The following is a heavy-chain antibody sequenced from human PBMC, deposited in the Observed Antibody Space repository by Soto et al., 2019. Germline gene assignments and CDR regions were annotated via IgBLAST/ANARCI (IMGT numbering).Heavy chain of an antibody. CDR1: GFTFGDYA. CDR3: TRARILVVAAAIRLYYYYYMDV. V-gene: IGHV3-49*03. Sequence: EVQLVESGGGLVQPGRSLRLSCTASGFTFGDYAMSWFRQAPGKGLEWVGFIRSKAYGGTTEYAASVKGRFTISRDDSISIAYLQMNSLKSEDTAVYYCTRARILVVAAAIRLYYYYYMDVWGKGTTVTVSS. CDR2: IRSKAYGGTT. D-gene: IGHD2-2*01. J-gene: IGHJ6*03.